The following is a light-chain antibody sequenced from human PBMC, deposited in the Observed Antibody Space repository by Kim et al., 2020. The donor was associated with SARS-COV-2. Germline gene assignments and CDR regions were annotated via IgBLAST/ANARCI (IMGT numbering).Light chain of an antibody. V-gene: IGLV3-19*01. Sequence: SSELTQAPAVSVALGQTVSITCQGDSLRSYYASWYQQKPGQAPILVIYGKNNRPSGIPDRFSGSSSGNTASLTITGAQAEDEADYYCHSRDSSGNHQVFGGGTQLTVL. CDR3: HSRDSSGNHQV. CDR1: SLRSYY. CDR2: GKN. J-gene: IGLJ2*01.